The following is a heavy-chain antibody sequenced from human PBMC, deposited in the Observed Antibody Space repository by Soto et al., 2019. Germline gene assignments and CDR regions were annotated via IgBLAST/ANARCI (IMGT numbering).Heavy chain of an antibody. CDR1: GGSISSSSYY. V-gene: IGHV4-39*01. J-gene: IGHJ6*02. Sequence: QLQLQESGPGLVKPSETLSLTCTVSGGSISSSSYYWGWIRQPPGKGLEWIGSIYYSGSTYYNPSLKSRVTISVETSKNQFSLKLSPVIATDTAVYYCATIGGSGYYTSGDYGMDVWGQGTTVTVSS. CDR2: IYYSGST. CDR3: ATIGGSGYYTSGDYGMDV. D-gene: IGHD3-3*01.